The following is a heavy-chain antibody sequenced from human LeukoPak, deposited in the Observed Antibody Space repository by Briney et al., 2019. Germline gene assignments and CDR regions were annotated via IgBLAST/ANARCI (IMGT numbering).Heavy chain of an antibody. CDR2: ISSSSNNI. CDR1: GFTFSSYS. D-gene: IGHD4-23*01. J-gene: IGHJ1*01. CDR3: VYGGGYFQH. V-gene: IGHV3-21*01. Sequence: PGGSQRLSCAASGFTFSSYSMDWVRQAPGKGLEWVSSISSSSNNIYYADSVKGRFTISRDNGKKSLYLLMNSLRAEDTAVYYCVYGGGYFQHWGQGTLVTVSS.